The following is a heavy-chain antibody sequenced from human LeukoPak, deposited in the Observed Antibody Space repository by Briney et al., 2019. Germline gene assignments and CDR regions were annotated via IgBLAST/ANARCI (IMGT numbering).Heavy chain of an antibody. CDR1: GFTFSSYW. D-gene: IGHD2-2*01. Sequence: GGSLRLSCAASGFTFSSYWMSWVRQAPGKGLEWVANIKQDGSEKYYVDSVKGRFTISRDNAKNSLYLQMNSLGAEDTAVYYCARDIGSTNPQDAFDIWGQGTMVTVSS. J-gene: IGHJ3*02. CDR3: ARDIGSTNPQDAFDI. V-gene: IGHV3-7*01. CDR2: IKQDGSEK.